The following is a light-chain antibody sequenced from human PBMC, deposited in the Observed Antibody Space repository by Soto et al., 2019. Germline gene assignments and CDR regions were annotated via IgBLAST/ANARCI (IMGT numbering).Light chain of an antibody. Sequence: DIQMTQSPSTLSASVGDRVTITCRASQSVSDWLAWYQQKPGKAPKLLIYKASSLESGVPSRFSGSGSGTEFTLTISGLQPDDFATYYCQQYNIYSTFGQGTKVEIK. CDR1: QSVSDW. V-gene: IGKV1-5*03. CDR3: QQYNIYST. J-gene: IGKJ1*01. CDR2: KAS.